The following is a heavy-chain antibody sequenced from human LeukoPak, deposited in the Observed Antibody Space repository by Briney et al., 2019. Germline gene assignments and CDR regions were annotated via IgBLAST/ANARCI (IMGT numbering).Heavy chain of an antibody. CDR3: ASEFGSYYRWFDP. Sequence: GGSLRLSCAASGFTFSSYSMNWVRQAPGKGLEWVSYISSTSSTIYYADSVKGRFTISRDNAKNSLYLQMNSLRAEDTAVYYCASEFGSYYRWFDPWGQGTLVTVSS. J-gene: IGHJ5*02. V-gene: IGHV3-48*01. CDR1: GFTFSSYS. CDR2: ISSTSSTI. D-gene: IGHD1-26*01.